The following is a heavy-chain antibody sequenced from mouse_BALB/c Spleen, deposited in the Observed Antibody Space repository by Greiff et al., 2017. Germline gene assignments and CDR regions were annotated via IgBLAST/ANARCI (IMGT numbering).Heavy chain of an antibody. D-gene: IGHD2-3*01. J-gene: IGHJ2*01. CDR2: ISSGGST. CDR1: GFTFSSYA. Sequence: EVQGVESGGGLVKPGGSLKLSCAASGFTFSSYAMSWVRQTPEKRLEWVASISSGGSTYYPDSVKGRFTISRDNARNILYLQMSSLRSEDTAMYYCAREVDGYYGYFDYWGQGTTLTVSS. V-gene: IGHV5-6-5*01. CDR3: AREVDGYYGYFDY.